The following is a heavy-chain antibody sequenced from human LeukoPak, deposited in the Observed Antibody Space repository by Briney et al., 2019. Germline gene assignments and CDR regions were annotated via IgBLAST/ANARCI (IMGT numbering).Heavy chain of an antibody. Sequence: VWSLRLSCAASGFTFSSYSMNWVRQDPGKRLEWVSSISSSSSYIYYADSVKGRFTISRDNAKNSLYLQMNSLRAEDTVVFFWPRAAYEILTGYYPGYFDLWGRGTLVTVSS. CDR3: PRAAYEILTGYYPGYFDL. CDR1: GFTFSSYS. J-gene: IGHJ2*01. D-gene: IGHD3-9*01. V-gene: IGHV3-21*01. CDR2: ISSSSSYI.